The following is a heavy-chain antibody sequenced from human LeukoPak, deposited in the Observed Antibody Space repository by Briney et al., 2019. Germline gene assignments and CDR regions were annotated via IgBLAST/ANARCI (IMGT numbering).Heavy chain of an antibody. Sequence: GGSLRLSCAASGFTFSDYYMSWIRQAPGKGLEWVSYISSSGSTTYYADSVKGRLTISRDNAKNSLYLQMNSLRAEDTAVYYCARDKEDIIVIPADVYYYYYYMDVWGKGTTVTVSS. J-gene: IGHJ6*03. V-gene: IGHV3-11*04. D-gene: IGHD2-2*01. CDR1: GFTFSDYY. CDR3: ARDKEDIIVIPADVYYYYYYMDV. CDR2: ISSSGSTT.